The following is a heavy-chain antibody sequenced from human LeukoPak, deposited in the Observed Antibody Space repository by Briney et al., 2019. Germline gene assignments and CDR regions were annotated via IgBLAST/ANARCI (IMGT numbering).Heavy chain of an antibody. CDR2: INPNSGGT. Sequence: ASVKVSCKASGYTFTGYYMHWVQQAPGQGLEWMGWINPNSGGTNYAQKFQGRVTMTRDTSISTAYMELSRLRSDDTAVYYCARDPPLYYYDSSGFAFDIWGQGTMVTVSS. CDR1: GYTFTGYY. V-gene: IGHV1-2*02. D-gene: IGHD3-22*01. J-gene: IGHJ3*02. CDR3: ARDPPLYYYDSSGFAFDI.